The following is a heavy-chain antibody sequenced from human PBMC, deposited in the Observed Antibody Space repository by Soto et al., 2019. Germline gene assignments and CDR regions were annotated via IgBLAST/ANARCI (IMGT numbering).Heavy chain of an antibody. V-gene: IGHV4-34*01. J-gene: IGHJ4*02. CDR2: IKDGGLT. D-gene: IGHD5-12*01. Sequence: QVQLQQWGAGLLKPSETLSLTCVVYGGSLSGYYWSWIRQPPGKGLEWIGEIKDGGLTNYSPSLQSRATISVDTPKNQFSLKLHSVTAADTAVYYCARGQEGVVATHWDQGTLVTVSS. CDR3: ARGQEGVVATH. CDR1: GGSLSGYY.